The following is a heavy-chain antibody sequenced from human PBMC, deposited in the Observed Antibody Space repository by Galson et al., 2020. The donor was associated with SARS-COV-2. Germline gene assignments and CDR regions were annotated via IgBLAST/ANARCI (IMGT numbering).Heavy chain of an antibody. J-gene: IGHJ6*02. CDR2: IDWDDDK. CDR3: ARVLAVSGGMDV. CDR1: GFSLDTGGMC. Sequence: SGPTLVKPTQTLTLTCTFSGFSLDTGGMCVSWIRQPPGKALEWLARIDWDDDKYYTTSLTTRLTISKDTSKNQVFLRMTNMDPVDTATYYCARVLAVSGGMDVWGQGTTVTVSS. D-gene: IGHD6-19*01. V-gene: IGHV2-70*11.